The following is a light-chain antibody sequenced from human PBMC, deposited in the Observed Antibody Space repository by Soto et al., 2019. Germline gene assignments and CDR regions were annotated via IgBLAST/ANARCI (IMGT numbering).Light chain of an antibody. V-gene: IGKV1-27*01. CDR2: DAS. CDR3: QEYNNVLFT. Sequence: DIQMTQSPSSLSASVGDRVTITCRASQGISNYLAWYQQKPGKVPKLLIYDASALQSGVPSRFSGSGSGTDFTLTISSLQPEDIATYYRQEYNNVLFTFGPGTKVEIK. CDR1: QGISNY. J-gene: IGKJ3*01.